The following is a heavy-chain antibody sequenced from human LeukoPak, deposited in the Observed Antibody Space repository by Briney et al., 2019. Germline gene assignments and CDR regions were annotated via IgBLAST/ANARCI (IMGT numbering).Heavy chain of an antibody. Sequence: SETLSLTCSVSDGSINSYYWNWIRRPPGKGLEWIGYIYHNGNTNYSPSLKSRVTMSVDTSKNLFSLKVSSVTAADTAVYYCARGRSNYHGMDVWGQGTTVTVSS. D-gene: IGHD1-26*01. J-gene: IGHJ6*02. CDR1: DGSINSYY. CDR3: ARGRSNYHGMDV. CDR2: IYHNGNT. V-gene: IGHV4-59*01.